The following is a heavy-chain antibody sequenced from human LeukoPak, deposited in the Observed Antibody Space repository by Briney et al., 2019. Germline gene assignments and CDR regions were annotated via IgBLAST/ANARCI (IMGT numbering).Heavy chain of an antibody. V-gene: IGHV4-59*08. J-gene: IGHJ4*02. CDR3: ARYYYGSGSYYYFDS. D-gene: IGHD3-10*01. Sequence: SETLSLTCTVSGGSISSYYWSWIRQPPGEGLEWIGYIYYSGSTNYNPSLKSRVTMSVDTSKNQFSLKLSSVTAADTAVYYCARYYYGSGSYYYFDSWGQGTLVTVSS. CDR2: IYYSGST. CDR1: GGSISSYY.